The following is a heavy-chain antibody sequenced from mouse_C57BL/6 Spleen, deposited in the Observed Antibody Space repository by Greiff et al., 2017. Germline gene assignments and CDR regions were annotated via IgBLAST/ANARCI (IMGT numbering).Heavy chain of an antibody. CDR1: GYTFTDYY. CDR2: INPYNGGT. J-gene: IGHJ2*01. Sequence: EVQLQQSGPVLVKPGASVKMSCKASGYTFTDYYMNWVKQSHGKSLEWIGVINPYNGGTSYNQKFKGKDTLTVDKSSSTAYMELNSLTSEDSAVXYGARRGYGSPSYYFDYWGQGTTLTVSS. CDR3: ARRGYGSPSYYFDY. D-gene: IGHD1-1*01. V-gene: IGHV1-19*01.